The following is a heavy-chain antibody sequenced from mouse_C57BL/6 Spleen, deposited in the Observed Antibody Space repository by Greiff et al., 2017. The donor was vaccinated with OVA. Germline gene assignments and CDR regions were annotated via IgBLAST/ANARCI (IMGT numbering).Heavy chain of an antibody. CDR1: GFSLTSYG. CDR3: ASGYYDGGYFDV. J-gene: IGHJ1*03. CDR2: IWSGGST. Sequence: VQLQQSGPGLVQPSQSLSITCTVSGFSLTSYGVHWVRQSPGKGLEWLGVIWSGGSTDYNAAFISRLSISKDNSKSQVFFKMNSLQADDTAIYYCASGYYDGGYFDVWGTGTTVTVSS. D-gene: IGHD2-3*01. V-gene: IGHV2-2*01.